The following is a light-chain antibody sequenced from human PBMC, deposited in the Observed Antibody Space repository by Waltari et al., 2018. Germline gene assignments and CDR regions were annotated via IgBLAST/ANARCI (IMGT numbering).Light chain of an antibody. CDR3: QSYDHNNVL. CDR2: EDN. V-gene: IGLV6-57*02. Sequence: NFMLTQPHSVSESLGKTVTISCTGSGANIANNYVQWYQPRPGSAPTTVIYEDNRRPSGVPDRFSGSIDSSSSSASLTISGLKTEDEADYYCQSYDHNNVLFGGGTKLTVL. J-gene: IGLJ2*01. CDR1: GANIANNY.